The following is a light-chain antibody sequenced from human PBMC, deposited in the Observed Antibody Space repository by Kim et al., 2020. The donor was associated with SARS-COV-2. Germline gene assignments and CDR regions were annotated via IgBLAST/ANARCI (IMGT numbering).Light chain of an antibody. J-gene: IGKJ2*01. CDR2: GAS. V-gene: IGKV3-20*01. Sequence: SPGERATLSCRASQSVRADYLAWYQQKPGQAPRLLIYGASRRATGIPDRFSGSGSGTDFTLTISSLDPEDFAVYYCQHYGSSPPYAFGQGTKLEI. CDR3: QHYGSSPPYA. CDR1: QSVRADY.